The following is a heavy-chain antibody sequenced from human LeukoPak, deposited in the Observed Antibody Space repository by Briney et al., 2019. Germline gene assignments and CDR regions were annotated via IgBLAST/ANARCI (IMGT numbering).Heavy chain of an antibody. CDR2: ITSSSSYI. CDR3: ARGPSSGYGTCWFDS. Sequence: GGSLRLSCVASGFTLSSYYMNWVRQAPGKGLEWVSSITSSSSYIYYADSVKGRFTISRDNAKNSLWLQMDSLRADDTAVYYCARGPSSGYGTCWFDSWGQRALVTVSS. D-gene: IGHD2-15*01. J-gene: IGHJ5*01. CDR1: GFTLSSYY. V-gene: IGHV3-21*06.